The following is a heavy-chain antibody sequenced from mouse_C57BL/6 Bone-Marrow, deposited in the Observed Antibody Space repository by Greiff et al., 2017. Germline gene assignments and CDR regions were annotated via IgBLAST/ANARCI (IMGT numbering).Heavy chain of an antibody. CDR2: IHPNSGST. Sequence: VQLQQPGAELVKPGASVKLSCKASGYTFTSYWMHWVKQRPGQCLEWIGMIHPNSGSTNYNEKFKSKATLTVDKSSSTAYMQLSSLTSEDSAVYYCAISLAYWGQGTLVTVSA. V-gene: IGHV1-64*01. CDR3: AISLAY. CDR1: GYTFTSYW. J-gene: IGHJ3*01.